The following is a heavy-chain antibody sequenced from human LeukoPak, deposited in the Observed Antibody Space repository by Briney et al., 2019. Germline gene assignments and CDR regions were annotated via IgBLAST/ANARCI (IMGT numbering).Heavy chain of an antibody. J-gene: IGHJ4*02. CDR3: ARGTGTNSNY. Sequence: PSETLSLTCTVSGGXISSYFCSWIRQPPGKGLEWIGYIYYSGSTNYNPSLKSRVTISVDTSKNQFSLKLSSVTAADTAVYYCARGTGTNSNYWGQGTLVTVSS. CDR1: GGXISSYF. D-gene: IGHD1-7*01. CDR2: IYYSGST. V-gene: IGHV4-59*01.